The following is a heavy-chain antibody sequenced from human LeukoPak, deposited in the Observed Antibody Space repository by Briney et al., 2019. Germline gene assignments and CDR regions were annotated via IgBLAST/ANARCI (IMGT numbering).Heavy chain of an antibody. CDR1: GYTFTSYY. CDR3: AGRYYDSSGYHWFDP. V-gene: IGHV1-46*01. CDR2: INPSGGST. Sequence: GASVKVSCKASGYTFTSYYMHWVRQAPGQGLEWMGIINPSGGSTSYAQKFQGRVTMTRDTSTSTVYMELSSLRSEDTAVYYCAGRYYDSSGYHWFDPWGQGTLVTVSS. D-gene: IGHD3-22*01. J-gene: IGHJ5*02.